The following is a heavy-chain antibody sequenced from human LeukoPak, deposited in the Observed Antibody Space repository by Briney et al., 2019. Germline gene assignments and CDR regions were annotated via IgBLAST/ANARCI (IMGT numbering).Heavy chain of an antibody. CDR1: GGSFSGYY. CDR3: ARHNDAFDI. V-gene: IGHV4-59*08. Sequence: SETLSLTCAVYGGSFSGYYWSWIRQPPGKGLEWIGYIYYSGSTNYNPSLKSRVTISVDTSKNQFSLKLSSVTAADTAVYYCARHNDAFDIWGQGTMVTVSS. J-gene: IGHJ3*02. CDR2: IYYSGST.